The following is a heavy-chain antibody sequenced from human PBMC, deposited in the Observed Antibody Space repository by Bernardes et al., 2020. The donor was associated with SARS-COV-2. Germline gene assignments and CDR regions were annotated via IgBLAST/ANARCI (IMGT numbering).Heavy chain of an antibody. J-gene: IGHJ4*02. Sequence: GGSLRLSCAASGFTFRRYLMSWLRQAPGKGLEWVANINQDGRQRNYVDSVRGRFTISSDHSANSLFLQLNSLRDEDTAIYYCAQHPSSSFDNWGQGTLVTVSS. CDR1: GFTFRRYL. CDR3: AQHPSSSFDN. D-gene: IGHD6-13*01. CDR2: INQDGRQR. V-gene: IGHV3-7*02.